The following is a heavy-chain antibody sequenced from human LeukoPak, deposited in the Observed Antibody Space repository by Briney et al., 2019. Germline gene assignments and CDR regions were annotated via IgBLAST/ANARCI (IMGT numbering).Heavy chain of an antibody. D-gene: IGHD2-2*01. J-gene: IGHJ4*02. V-gene: IGHV1-2*02. CDR3: ARDCSSTSCRPYYYFDY. CDR2: INPNSGGT. Sequence: ASVKVSCKASGYTFTGYYMHWVRQAPGQGLEWMGWINPNSGGTNYAQKFQGRVTITADESTSTAYMELSSLRSEDTAVYYCARDCSSTSCRPYYYFDYWGQGTLVTVSS. CDR1: GYTFTGYY.